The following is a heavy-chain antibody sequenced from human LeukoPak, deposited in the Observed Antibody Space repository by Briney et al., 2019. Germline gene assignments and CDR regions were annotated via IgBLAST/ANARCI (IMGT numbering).Heavy chain of an antibody. J-gene: IGHJ1*01. CDR2: ISSSSSTI. Sequence: GGFLRLSCAASGFTFSSYSMNWVRQAPGKGLEWVSYISSSSSTIYYADSVKGRFTISRDNAKNSLYLQMNSLRAEDTAVYYCAKDDDWGRYKHWGQGTLVTVSS. D-gene: IGHD3-16*01. V-gene: IGHV3-48*01. CDR3: AKDDDWGRYKH. CDR1: GFTFSSYS.